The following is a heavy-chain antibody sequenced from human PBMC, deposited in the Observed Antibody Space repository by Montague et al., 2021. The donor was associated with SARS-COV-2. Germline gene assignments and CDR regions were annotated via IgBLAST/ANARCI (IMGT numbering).Heavy chain of an antibody. CDR3: ARLTAGYCSGGSCYWGTGFDY. D-gene: IGHD2-15*01. CDR2: IYYREST. CDR1: GGAISRGGSE. Sequence: TLSLTCTVSGGAISRGGSEWHWTRQHSGTDLEWLGYIYYRESTYYNPSLKSRVTISVDTSKNQFSLKLSSVTAADTAVYYCARLTAGYCSGGSCYWGTGFDYWGQGTLVTVSS. V-gene: IGHV4-31*03. J-gene: IGHJ4*02.